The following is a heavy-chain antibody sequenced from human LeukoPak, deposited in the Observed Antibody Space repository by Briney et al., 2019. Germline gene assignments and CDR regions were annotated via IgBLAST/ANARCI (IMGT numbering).Heavy chain of an antibody. Sequence: GRSLRLSCAASGFTFSSYGMHWVRQAPGKGLEWVAVISYDGSNKYYADSVQGRFTTSRDNSKNTLYLQMNSLRAEDTAVYYCARSIYDSSGHRGLAGAFDIWGQGTMVTVSS. CDR2: ISYDGSNK. CDR1: GFTFSSYG. D-gene: IGHD3-22*01. V-gene: IGHV3-30*03. CDR3: ARSIYDSSGHRGLAGAFDI. J-gene: IGHJ3*02.